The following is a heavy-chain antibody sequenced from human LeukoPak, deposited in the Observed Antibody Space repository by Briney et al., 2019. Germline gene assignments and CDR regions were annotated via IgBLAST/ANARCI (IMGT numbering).Heavy chain of an antibody. J-gene: IGHJ6*03. CDR1: GFTFSSYW. V-gene: IGHV3-74*01. D-gene: IGHD5-18*01. CDR3: ARDESYGYYYYYYMDV. CDR2: INSDGSST. Sequence: PGGSLRLSCAASGFTFSSYWMHWVRQAPGKGLVWVSRINSDGSSTSYADSVKGRFTISRDNAKDTLYLQMNSLRAEDTAVYYCARDESYGYYYYYYMDVWGKGTTVTVSS.